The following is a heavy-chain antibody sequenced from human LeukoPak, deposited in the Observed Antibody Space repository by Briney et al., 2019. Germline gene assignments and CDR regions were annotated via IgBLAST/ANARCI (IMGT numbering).Heavy chain of an antibody. CDR3: ARRPGYDFWSGFDYGMDV. Sequence: PSETLSLTCTVSGGSISSSSYYWGWIRQPPGKGLEWIGSIYYSGSTYYNPSLKSRVTISVDTSKNQFSLKLSSVTAADTAVYYCARRPGYDFWSGFDYGMDVWGQGTTVTASS. J-gene: IGHJ6*02. CDR1: GGSISSSSYY. CDR2: IYYSGST. D-gene: IGHD3-3*01. V-gene: IGHV4-39*01.